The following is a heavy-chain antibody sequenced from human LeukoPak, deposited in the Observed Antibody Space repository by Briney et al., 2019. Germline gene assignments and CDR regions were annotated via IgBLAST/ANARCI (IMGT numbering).Heavy chain of an antibody. V-gene: IGHV4-39*07. CDR2: IYYSGST. CDR1: GGSISSSSYY. J-gene: IGHJ4*02. CDR3: ASSLSIATAHY. D-gene: IGHD6-6*01. Sequence: SETLSLTCTVSGGSISSSSYYWGWIRQPPGKGLEWIGSIYYSGSTYYNPSLKSRVTISVDTSKNQFSLKLSSVTAADTAVYYCASSLSIATAHYWGQGTLVTVSS.